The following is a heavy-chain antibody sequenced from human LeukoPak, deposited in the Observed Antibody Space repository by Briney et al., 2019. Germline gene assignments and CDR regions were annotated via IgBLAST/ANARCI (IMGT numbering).Heavy chain of an antibody. V-gene: IGHV3-74*01. Sequence: GGSLRLSCAASGFTFSSHWMHWVRQAPGKGLVWISRISSDGSTTDYADSVKGRFTISRDSAKKTLYLQMHSLRADDSAVYYCTRDRSPSEYANYERAYYYGMDVWGQGTTVTVSS. CDR3: TRDRSPSEYANYERAYYYGMDV. CDR1: GFTFSSHW. CDR2: ISSDGSTT. D-gene: IGHD1-7*01. J-gene: IGHJ6*02.